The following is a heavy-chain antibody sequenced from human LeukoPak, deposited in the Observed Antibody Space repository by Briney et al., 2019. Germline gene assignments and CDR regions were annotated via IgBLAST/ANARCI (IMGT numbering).Heavy chain of an antibody. Sequence: GGSPRLSCAASGFTFSAYGMHWVRQAPGKGLEWVSRINNDGSSTTYADSVKGRFTISRDNAKNTLYLQMNSLRAEDTAVYYCARDLELVYYDSTGYEYWGQGNLVTVSS. CDR1: GFTFSAYG. CDR3: ARDLELVYYDSTGYEY. CDR2: INNDGSST. J-gene: IGHJ4*02. D-gene: IGHD3-22*01. V-gene: IGHV3-74*01.